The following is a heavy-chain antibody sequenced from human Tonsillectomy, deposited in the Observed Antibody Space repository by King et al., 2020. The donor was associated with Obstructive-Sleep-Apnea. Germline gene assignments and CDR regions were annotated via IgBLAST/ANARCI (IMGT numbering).Heavy chain of an antibody. V-gene: IGHV4-39*07. CDR2: IYYSGST. J-gene: IGHJ5*02. CDR1: GGSISSSSYY. Sequence: LQLQESGPGLVKPSETLSLTCTVSGGSISSSSYYWGWIRQPPGKGLEWIGSIYYSGSTYYNPSLKSRVTISVDTSKNQFSLKLSSVTAADTAGYYCARDLIVVVPAAMSKWFDPWGQGTLVTVSS. D-gene: IGHD2-2*01. CDR3: ARDLIVVVPAAMSKWFDP.